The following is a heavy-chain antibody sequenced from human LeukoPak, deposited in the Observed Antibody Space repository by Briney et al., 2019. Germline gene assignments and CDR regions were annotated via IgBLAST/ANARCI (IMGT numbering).Heavy chain of an antibody. D-gene: IGHD5-12*01. J-gene: IGHJ6*03. V-gene: IGHV4-34*01. CDR3: ARGRSRFGGYDVYYMDV. Sequence: SETLSLTCAVYGGSFSGYYWSWIRQPPGKGLEWIGEINHSGSTNYNPSLKGRVTISVDTSKNQFSLKLSSVTAADTAVYYCARGRSRFGGYDVYYMDVWGKGTTVTVSS. CDR1: GGSFSGYY. CDR2: INHSGST.